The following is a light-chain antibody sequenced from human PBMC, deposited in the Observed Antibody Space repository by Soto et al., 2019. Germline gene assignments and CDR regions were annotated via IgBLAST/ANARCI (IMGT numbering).Light chain of an antibody. CDR2: NNN. CDR3: AAWDDSLNGLV. J-gene: IGLJ1*01. Sequence: QSVLTQPPSASGTPGQRVTISCSGSSSNIGSNTVNWYQQLPGTAPKLLIYNNNQRPSGVPDRFSGSKSGTSASLAISGVQSEDEAEYYCAAWDDSLNGLVFGTGTKVTVL. CDR1: SSNIGSNT. V-gene: IGLV1-44*01.